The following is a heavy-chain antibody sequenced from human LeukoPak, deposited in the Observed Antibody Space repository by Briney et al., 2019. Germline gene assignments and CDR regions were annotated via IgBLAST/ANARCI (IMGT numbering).Heavy chain of an antibody. J-gene: IGHJ4*02. CDR1: GGSFGGNY. CDR3: ARGYNRGSYYNY. V-gene: IGHV4-34*01. Sequence: SETLSLTXVVYGGSFGGNYWSWIRQPPGKGLEWIGEINNSGSTNYNPSLKSRVTISVDTSKNQFSLKLSSVTAADTAVYYCARGYNRGSYYNYWGQGTLVTVSS. D-gene: IGHD3-16*01. CDR2: INNSGST.